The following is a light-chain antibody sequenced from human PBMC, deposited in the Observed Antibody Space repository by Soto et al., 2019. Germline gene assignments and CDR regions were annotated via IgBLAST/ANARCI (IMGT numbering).Light chain of an antibody. CDR2: AAS. V-gene: IGKV1-39*01. CDR3: QQGYSTPRA. Sequence: DIQMTQSPSSLSAFVGDRVTITCRASQNIINYLNWYQQKPGKAPSLLIYAASNLQSGVPSRFRGSGSGTEFTLTISSLQHEDFASYYCQQGYSTPRAFGQGTKVELK. CDR1: QNIINY. J-gene: IGKJ1*01.